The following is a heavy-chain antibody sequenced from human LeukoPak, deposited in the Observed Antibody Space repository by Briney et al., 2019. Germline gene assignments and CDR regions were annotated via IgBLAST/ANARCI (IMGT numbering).Heavy chain of an antibody. D-gene: IGHD5-24*01. CDR1: GFTFDDYV. Sequence: GRSLRLSCAASGFTFDDYVMHWVRQSPGKGLVWLSRINPDGSTTNYADSVKGRFTISRDNAKNTLYLQMNSLRDEDTAVYYCASDVGYKFDYWGQGTLVTFSS. CDR3: ASDVGYKFDY. J-gene: IGHJ4*02. V-gene: IGHV3-74*01. CDR2: INPDGSTT.